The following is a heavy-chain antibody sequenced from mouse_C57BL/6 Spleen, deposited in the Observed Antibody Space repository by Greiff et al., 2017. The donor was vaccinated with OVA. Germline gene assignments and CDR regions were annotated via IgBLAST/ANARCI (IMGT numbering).Heavy chain of an antibody. CDR1: GFTFSDYG. CDR2: ISSGSSTI. CDR3: ARGTDWDGAMDY. V-gene: IGHV5-17*01. J-gene: IGHJ4*01. D-gene: IGHD4-1*01. Sequence: EVKLMESGGGLVKPGGSLKLSCAASGFTFSDYGMHWVRQAPEKGLEWVAYISSGSSTIYYADTVKGRFTISRDNAKNTLFLQMTSLRSEDTAMYYCARGTDWDGAMDYWGQGTSVTVSS.